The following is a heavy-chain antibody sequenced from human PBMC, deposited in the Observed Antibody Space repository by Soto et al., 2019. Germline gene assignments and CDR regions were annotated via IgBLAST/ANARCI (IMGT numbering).Heavy chain of an antibody. CDR1: GFTFSSYS. J-gene: IGHJ6*04. CDR2: ISSSSSTI. Sequence: GGSLRLSCAASGFTFSSYSMNWVRQAPGKGLEWVSYISSSSSTIYYADSVKGRFTISRDNAKNSLYLQMNSLRAEDTAVYYCARGLRRSYMDVWGKGTSVNVSS. V-gene: IGHV3-48*01. CDR3: ARGLRRSYMDV.